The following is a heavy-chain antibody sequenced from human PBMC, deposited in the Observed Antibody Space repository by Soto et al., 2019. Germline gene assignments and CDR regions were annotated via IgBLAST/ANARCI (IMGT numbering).Heavy chain of an antibody. CDR2: LWYDGSNK. Sequence: QVQLVESGGGVVQPGRSLRLSCAASRFTFSSYGMHWVRQAPGKGLEWVAVLWYDGSNKYYADSVKGRFTISRDNSMNTLYLQMNSLRAEDTAVYYCARRGKGSGYCSGGSCYGDYYYGMDVWGQGTTVTVSS. CDR1: RFTFSSYG. V-gene: IGHV3-33*01. D-gene: IGHD2-15*01. J-gene: IGHJ6*02. CDR3: ARRGKGSGYCSGGSCYGDYYYGMDV.